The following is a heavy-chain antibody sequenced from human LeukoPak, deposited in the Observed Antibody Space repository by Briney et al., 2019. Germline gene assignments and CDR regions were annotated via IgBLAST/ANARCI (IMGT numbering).Heavy chain of an antibody. Sequence: PSETLSLTCAVSGYSISSGYYWGWTRQPPGKGLEWIGSIYHSGSTYYNPSLKSRVTISVDTSKNQFSLKLSSVTAADTAVYYCARDSGRYERDYWGQGTLDTVSS. CDR2: IYHSGST. V-gene: IGHV4-38-2*01. J-gene: IGHJ4*02. D-gene: IGHD1-26*01. CDR1: GYSISSGYY. CDR3: ARDSGRYERDY.